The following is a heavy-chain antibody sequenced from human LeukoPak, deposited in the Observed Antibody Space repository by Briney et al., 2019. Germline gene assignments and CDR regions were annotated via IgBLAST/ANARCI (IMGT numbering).Heavy chain of an antibody. CDR1: ELTFSTYA. CDR3: ARDRLYDSSGYYLDY. V-gene: IGHV3-48*02. D-gene: IGHD3-22*01. Sequence: AGGSLRLSCAASELTFSTYAMNWVRQAPGKGLEWVSYISSSSTSIYYADSVKDRFTISRDNAKNSLYLNMNSLRDEDTAVYYCARDRLYDSSGYYLDYWGQGTLVTVSS. CDR2: ISSSSTSI. J-gene: IGHJ4*02.